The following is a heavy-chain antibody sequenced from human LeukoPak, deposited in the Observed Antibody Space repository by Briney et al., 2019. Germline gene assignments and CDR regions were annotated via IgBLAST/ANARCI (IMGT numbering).Heavy chain of an antibody. CDR2: ISGSGGST. Sequence: GGSLRLSCAASGFTFGSYAMSWVRQAPGKGLEWVSAISGSGGSTYYADSVKGRFTISRDNSKNTLYLQMNSLRAEDTAVYYCAKDHHDYGDPQAFDIWGQGTMVTVSS. CDR3: AKDHHDYGDPQAFDI. CDR1: GFTFGSYA. V-gene: IGHV3-23*01. D-gene: IGHD4-17*01. J-gene: IGHJ3*02.